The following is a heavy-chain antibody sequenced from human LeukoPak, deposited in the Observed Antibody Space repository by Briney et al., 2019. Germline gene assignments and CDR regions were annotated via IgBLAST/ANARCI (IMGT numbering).Heavy chain of an antibody. CDR1: GFTFSSYW. CDR3: ARSLRVAVAASY. Sequence: GGSLRLSCAGSGFTFSSYWMSWVRQAPGKGLEWVANIKQDGSEKYYVDSLKGRFTISRDNAKNLLYLQMNSLTAEDTAIYYCARSLRVAVAASYWGQGTLVTVSS. V-gene: IGHV3-7*01. CDR2: IKQDGSEK. J-gene: IGHJ4*02. D-gene: IGHD6-19*01.